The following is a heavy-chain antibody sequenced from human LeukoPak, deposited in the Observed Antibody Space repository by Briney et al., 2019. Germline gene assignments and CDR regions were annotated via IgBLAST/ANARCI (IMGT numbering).Heavy chain of an antibody. V-gene: IGHV3-23*01. CDR3: ATVPGLPLAYYYGMDV. J-gene: IGHJ6*02. Sequence: GGSLRLSCAASGFTFSSYAMSWVRQAPGKGLEWVSAISGSGGSTHYADSVKGRFTISRDNSKNTLYLQMNSLRAEDTAVYYCATVPGLPLAYYYGMDVWGQGTTVTVSS. CDR2: ISGSGGST. D-gene: IGHD3-16*01. CDR1: GFTFSSYA.